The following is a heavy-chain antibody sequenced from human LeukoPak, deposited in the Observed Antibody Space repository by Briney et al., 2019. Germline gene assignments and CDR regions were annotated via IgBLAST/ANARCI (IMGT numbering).Heavy chain of an antibody. V-gene: IGHV4-39*01. CDR2: IYYSGST. D-gene: IGHD5-12*01. CDR1: GGSISSSSYY. Sequence: SETLSLTCTVSGGSISSSSYYWGWIRQPPGKGLEWIGTIYYSGSTYYNPSLKSRVTISVDTSKNQFSLKLSSVTAADTAVYYCARRTARPHIVATIRGDYGDYSLDYWGQGTLVTVSS. J-gene: IGHJ4*02. CDR3: ARRTARPHIVATIRGDYGDYSLDY.